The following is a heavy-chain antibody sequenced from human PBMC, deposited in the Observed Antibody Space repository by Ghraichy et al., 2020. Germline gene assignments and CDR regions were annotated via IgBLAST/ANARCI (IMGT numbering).Heavy chain of an antibody. CDR3: ARDSDYIFDY. CDR2: IKQDGSEK. CDR1: GFTFSNYW. V-gene: IGHV3-7*01. D-gene: IGHD4-11*01. J-gene: IGHJ4*02. Sequence: LSLTCAASGFTFSNYWMSWVRQAPGKGLEWVANIKQDGSEKYYVDSVEGRFSISRDNAKNSLYLQINSLRAEDMAVYYCARDSDYIFDYWGQGTLVTVSS.